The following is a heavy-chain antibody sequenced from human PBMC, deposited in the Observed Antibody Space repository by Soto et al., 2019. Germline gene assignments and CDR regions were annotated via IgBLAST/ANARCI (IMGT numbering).Heavy chain of an antibody. V-gene: IGHV3-23*01. CDR3: AKDLESAEVYAIYYYYYGMDV. CDR1: GFTFSSYA. D-gene: IGHD2-8*01. Sequence: GGSLRLSCAASGFTFSSYAMSWVRQAPGKGLEWVSAISGSGGSTYYADSVKGRFTISRDNSKNTLYLQMNSLRAEDTAVYYCAKDLESAEVYAIYYYYYGMDVWGQGTTVTVSS. J-gene: IGHJ6*02. CDR2: ISGSGGST.